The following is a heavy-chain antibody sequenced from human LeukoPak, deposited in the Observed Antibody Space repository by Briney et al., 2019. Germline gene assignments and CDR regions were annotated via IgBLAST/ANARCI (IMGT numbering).Heavy chain of an antibody. CDR1: GFTFSNAW. D-gene: IGHD6-25*01. CDR2: IKQDGSEK. CDR3: ARDQGSAGPLVY. J-gene: IGHJ4*02. V-gene: IGHV3-7*01. Sequence: GGSLRLSCAASGFTFSNAWMSWVRQAPGKGLEWVANIKQDGSEKYYVDSVKGRFTISRDNAKNSLYLQMNSLRAEDTAVYYCARDQGSAGPLVYWGQGTLVTVSS.